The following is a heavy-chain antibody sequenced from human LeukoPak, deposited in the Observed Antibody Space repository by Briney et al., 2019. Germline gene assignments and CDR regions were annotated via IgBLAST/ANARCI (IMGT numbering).Heavy chain of an antibody. CDR2: IYTGGNT. J-gene: IGHJ4*02. D-gene: IGHD3-10*01. V-gene: IGHV3-53*04. CDR1: GFTVSTNY. Sequence: PGGSLRLSCAASGFTVSTNYMSWVRQAPGKGLEWVAVIYTGGNTDYAESVEGRFTISRHNSKNTLYLQMNSLRADDTAVYYCARDRPGGGELDFDYWGQGTLVTVSS. CDR3: ARDRPGGGELDFDY.